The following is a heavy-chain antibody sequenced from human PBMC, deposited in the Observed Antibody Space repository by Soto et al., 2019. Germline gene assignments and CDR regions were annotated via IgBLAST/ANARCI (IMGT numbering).Heavy chain of an antibody. J-gene: IGHJ3*02. V-gene: IGHV2-5*02. CDR3: AHSACSSNRCYLGAFDI. Sequence: SGPTLVNPTQTLTLTCTFSGFSLNTRGVGVGWIRQPPGKALEWLALIYWDDDKRYSPSLKSRLSITKDTSKNQVVLTMTNMDPVDTATYYCAHSACSSNRCYLGAFDIWGQGKMVTVSS. CDR2: IYWDDDK. D-gene: IGHD2-2*01. CDR1: GFSLNTRGVG.